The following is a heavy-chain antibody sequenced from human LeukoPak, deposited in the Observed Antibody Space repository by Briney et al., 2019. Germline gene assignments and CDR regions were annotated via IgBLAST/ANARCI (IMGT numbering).Heavy chain of an antibody. CDR3: AKTAKEPYYFDY. CDR2: VSSSSSDI. V-gene: IGHV3-21*01. D-gene: IGHD5-18*01. J-gene: IGHJ4*02. CDR1: GFTFSSYS. Sequence: WFMRPSCAASGFTFSSYSMNWVRQAPGKGLEWVSSVSSSSSDIYYADSGKGRFHTCRYNARNSRYRQMNSLRAEVTAVYYFAKTAKEPYYFDYWGQGTLVTVSS.